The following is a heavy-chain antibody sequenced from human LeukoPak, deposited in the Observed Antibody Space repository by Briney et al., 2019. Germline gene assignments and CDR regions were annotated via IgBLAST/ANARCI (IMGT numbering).Heavy chain of an antibody. D-gene: IGHD5-18*01. CDR1: GYTFTDYY. CDR3: ATSSGYSYGAIDY. J-gene: IGHJ4*02. V-gene: IGHV1-69-2*01. CDR2: VDPEDGET. Sequence: ATVKISCKVSGYTFTDYYMHWVQQAPGKGLEWMGLVDPEDGETIYAVKFQGRVTITADTSTDTAYMELSSLRSEDTAVYYCATSSGYSYGAIDYWGQGTLVTVSS.